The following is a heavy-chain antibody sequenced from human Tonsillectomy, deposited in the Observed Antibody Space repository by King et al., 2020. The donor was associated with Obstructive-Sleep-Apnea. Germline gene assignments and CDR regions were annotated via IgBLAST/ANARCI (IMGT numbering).Heavy chain of an antibody. CDR3: ARYVVGTVGATVGATDPPEYYFHY. CDR1: VGTFSNYD. V-gene: IGHV1-69*17. CDR2: IIPIFVVA. Sequence: QLVQSGAEMKKHGSSVKVSCKASVGTFSNYDIILVRQEPGQVLEWMGGIIPIFVVANHVQKFQGIATIVADKSTNTSYMELSSLTSEDTAVYYCARYVVGTVGATVGATDPPEYYFHYWGQGTLVTVSS. J-gene: IGHJ4*02. D-gene: IGHD1-26*01.